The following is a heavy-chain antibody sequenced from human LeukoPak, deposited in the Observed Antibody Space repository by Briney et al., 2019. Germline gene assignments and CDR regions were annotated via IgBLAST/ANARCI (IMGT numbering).Heavy chain of an antibody. J-gene: IGHJ4*02. CDR1: GYTFTSYG. D-gene: IGHD4-17*01. CDR3: ARVVSGDYGGYGIDY. V-gene: IGHV1-18*01. CDR2: ISAYNGNT. Sequence: ASVKVSCKASGYTFTSYGISWVRQAPGQGLEWMGWISAYNGNTNYAQKLQGRVTMTTDTSTSTAYMELRSLRSDDTAVYYCARVVSGDYGGYGIDYWGQGTLVTVSS.